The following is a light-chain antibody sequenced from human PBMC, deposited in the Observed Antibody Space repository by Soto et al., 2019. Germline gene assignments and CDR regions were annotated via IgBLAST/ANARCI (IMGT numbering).Light chain of an antibody. J-gene: IGKJ1*01. V-gene: IGKV3-20*01. CDR2: GTS. CDR3: QHYSNSPRT. Sequence: EIVLTQSPGTLSLSPGEGATLSCRASQNVDSSYLAWYQQQPGQAPRLLIYGTSTRATGIPDRFSGSGSGTDFTLTISRREPDDCVVYYCQHYSNSPRTFGQGTKV. CDR1: QNVDSSY.